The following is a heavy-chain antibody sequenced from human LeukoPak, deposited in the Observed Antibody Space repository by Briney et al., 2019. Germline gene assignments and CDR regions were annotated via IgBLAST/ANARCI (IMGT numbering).Heavy chain of an antibody. J-gene: IGHJ4*02. V-gene: IGHV3-23*01. D-gene: IGHD6-19*01. CDR1: GFTFSSYA. CDR3: ARDIIAVAVPFDY. CDR2: ISGSGGST. Sequence: GGSLRLSCAASGFTFSSYAMSWVRQAPGKGLEWVSAISGSGGSTYYADSVKGRFTISRDNAKNSLYLQMNSLRAEDTAVYYCARDIIAVAVPFDYWGQGTLVTVSS.